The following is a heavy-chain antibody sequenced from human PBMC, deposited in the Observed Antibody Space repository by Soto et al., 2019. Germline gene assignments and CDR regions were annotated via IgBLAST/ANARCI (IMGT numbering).Heavy chain of an antibody. Sequence: QVQLVQSGAEVTKHGASVKISCKTSGYTFTSYYIHWVRQVPGLGLQWLGIIYPSAGSATYAEEFQGRVTMTRVSSTRTFYMELTRLQSEDTAVYFCARGFGSYFETSGYYDYWGQGTLITVSS. CDR2: IYPSAGSA. CDR1: GYTFTSYY. D-gene: IGHD3-22*01. J-gene: IGHJ4*02. V-gene: IGHV1-46*01. CDR3: ARGFGSYFETSGYYDY.